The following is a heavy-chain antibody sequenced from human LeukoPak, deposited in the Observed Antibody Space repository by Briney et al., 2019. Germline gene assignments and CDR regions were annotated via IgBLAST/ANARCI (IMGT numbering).Heavy chain of an antibody. D-gene: IGHD5-18*01. CDR1: GYIITSYY. V-gene: IGHV1-46*01. Sequence: ASVKVSCKASGYIITSYYMHWVRQAPGQGLVWMGMINPKGGSTTYAQNFQGRVTMTRDTSTTTVYMELNSLRSQDTAVYYYARGLQLWTKGTFDYWGQGTLVTVSS. J-gene: IGHJ4*02. CDR2: INPKGGST. CDR3: ARGLQLWTKGTFDY.